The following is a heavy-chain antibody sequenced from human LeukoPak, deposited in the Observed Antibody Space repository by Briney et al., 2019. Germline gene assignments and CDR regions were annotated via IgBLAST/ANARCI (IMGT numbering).Heavy chain of an antibody. CDR3: ARSPTVTTSDAFDI. CDR2: IYPDDSDT. V-gene: IGHV5-51*01. D-gene: IGHD4-17*01. J-gene: IGHJ3*02. CDR1: GYSFTTYW. Sequence: GESLKISCKGSGYSFTTYWIGWVRQMPGKGLEWMGIIYPDDSDTRYSPSFQGQVTISADKSISTAYLQWSSLKASDTAMYYCARSPTVTTSDAFDIWGQGTMVTVSS.